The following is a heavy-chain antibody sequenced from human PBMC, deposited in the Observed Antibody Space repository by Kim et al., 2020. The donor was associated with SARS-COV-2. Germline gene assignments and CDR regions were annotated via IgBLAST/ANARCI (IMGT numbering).Heavy chain of an antibody. J-gene: IGHJ4*02. CDR3: ASALGH. Sequence: YTSARTNYNPSLQSRVTMSVDMSKTQFSLKLSSVTAADTAVHYCASALGHWGQGTLVTVSS. CDR2: YTSART. D-gene: IGHD3-16*02. V-gene: IGHV4-4*07.